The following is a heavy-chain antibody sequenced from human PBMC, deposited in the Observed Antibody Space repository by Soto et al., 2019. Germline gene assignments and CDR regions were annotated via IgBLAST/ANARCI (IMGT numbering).Heavy chain of an antibody. CDR2: INPNSGGT. J-gene: IGHJ5*02. Sequence: ASVKVSCKASGYTFTDYYMHWVRQAPGQGLEWMGWINPNSGGTNYAQKFQGRVTMTRDTSSSTAYMELSSLRSDDTAVYYCARDRYGSGSYYTENWFDPWGQGTRVTVSS. V-gene: IGHV1-2*02. CDR3: ARDRYGSGSYYTENWFDP. CDR1: GYTFTDYY. D-gene: IGHD3-10*01.